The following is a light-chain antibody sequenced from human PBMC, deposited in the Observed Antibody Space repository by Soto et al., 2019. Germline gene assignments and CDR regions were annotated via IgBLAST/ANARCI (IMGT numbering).Light chain of an antibody. CDR1: QSVSSY. V-gene: IGKV3-11*01. Sequence: EIVHTQSQATLSLSPIERTKIYCSSSQSVSSYLAWYQQKPGQAPRLLIYDASNRATGIPARFSGSGSGTDFTLTISSLEPEDFAVYYCQQRSNWPPITFGQGTRLEIK. CDR3: QQRSNWPPIT. CDR2: DAS. J-gene: IGKJ5*01.